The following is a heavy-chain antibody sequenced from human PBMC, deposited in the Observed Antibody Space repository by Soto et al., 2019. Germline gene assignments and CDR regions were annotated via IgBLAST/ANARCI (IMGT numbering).Heavy chain of an antibody. CDR3: AKMASDYINSLDV. J-gene: IGHJ4*02. CDR1: GFTFNAYA. V-gene: IGHV3-23*01. D-gene: IGHD4-4*01. Sequence: EVQLLESGGGLVQPGGSLRLSCAASGFTFNAYAMTWVRQAPGKGLEWVSSVGGSGGNTYYAHAVKGRFTISRDNFKNTLHLEINRLRAEDTAVYYCAKMASDYINSLDVWGQGTLVTVSS. CDR2: VGGSGGNT.